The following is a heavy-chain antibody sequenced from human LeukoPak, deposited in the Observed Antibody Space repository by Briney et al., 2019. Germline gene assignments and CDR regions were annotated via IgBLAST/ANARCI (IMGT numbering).Heavy chain of an antibody. V-gene: IGHV3-23*01. CDR1: GFTFSSYA. D-gene: IGHD2-2*01. Sequence: GGSLRLSCAASGFTFSSYAMSWVRQAPGKGLEWVSAISGSGGSTYYADSVKGRFTISRDDSKNTLYLQMNSLRAEDTAVYYCAKDLCSSTSCSYFDYWGQGTLVTVSS. J-gene: IGHJ4*02. CDR2: ISGSGGST. CDR3: AKDLCSSTSCSYFDY.